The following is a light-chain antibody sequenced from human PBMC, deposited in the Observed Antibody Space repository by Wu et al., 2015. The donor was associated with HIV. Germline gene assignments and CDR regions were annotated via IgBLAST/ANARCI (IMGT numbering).Light chain of an antibody. CDR1: QSVNSD. Sequence: EIVMTQSPATLSVSPGERVTLSCRASQSVNSDLAWYQQRPGQAPRLVIYGASTRATGVSTRFSGSGSGTEFSLTINSLQSEDFVVYYCQQYNNWPPDSFGQGTKLEI. J-gene: IGKJ2*03. V-gene: IGKV3-15*01. CDR3: QQYNNWPPDS. CDR2: GAS.